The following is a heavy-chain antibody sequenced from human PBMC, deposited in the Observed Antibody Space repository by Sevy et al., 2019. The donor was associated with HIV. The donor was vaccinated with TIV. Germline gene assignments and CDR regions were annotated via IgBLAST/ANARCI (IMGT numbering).Heavy chain of an antibody. CDR3: TNYVHY. CDR1: GFTFCIYE. Sequence: GGSLRLSCVASGFTFCIYEMNWVRQAPGQGLEWVSYISSSFTNIYYADSVKGRFTISRDNAKNSLYLQMTSLRAEDTAVYYCTNYVHYWGQGTLVTVSS. V-gene: IGHV3-48*03. CDR2: ISSSFTNI. D-gene: IGHD3-10*02. J-gene: IGHJ4*02.